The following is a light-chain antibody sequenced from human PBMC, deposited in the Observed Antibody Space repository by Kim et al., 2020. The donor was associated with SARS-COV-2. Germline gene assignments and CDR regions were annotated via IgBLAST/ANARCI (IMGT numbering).Light chain of an antibody. J-gene: IGLJ1*01. CDR2: QDS. V-gene: IGLV3-1*01. Sequence: VSPGQTSSITCAGDKLGDKDCGWYQDKPGTSPVLVIYQDSKRPSGIPERFSGSNSGNTATLTISGTQAMDEADYYCQAWDSSTEVFGTGTKVTVL. CDR1: KLGDKD. CDR3: QAWDSSTEV.